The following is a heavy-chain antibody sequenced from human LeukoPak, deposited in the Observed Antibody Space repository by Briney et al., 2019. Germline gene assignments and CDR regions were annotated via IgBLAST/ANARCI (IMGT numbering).Heavy chain of an antibody. CDR2: IYYSGST. Sequence: SETLSLTCTVSGGSISSSSYYWGWIRQPPGKGLEWIGSIYYSGSTYYNPSLKSRVTISVDTSKNQFSLKLSSVTAADTAVYYCARIPANTIFGVVIDNYYMDVWGKGTTVTVSS. CDR3: ARIPANTIFGVVIDNYYMDV. CDR1: GGSISSSSYY. D-gene: IGHD3-3*01. V-gene: IGHV4-39*01. J-gene: IGHJ6*03.